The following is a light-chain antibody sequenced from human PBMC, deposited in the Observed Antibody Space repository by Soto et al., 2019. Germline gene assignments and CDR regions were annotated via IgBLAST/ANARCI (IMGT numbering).Light chain of an antibody. CDR1: HYIASSS. V-gene: IGKV3-20*01. CDR3: QQGST. J-gene: IGKJ2*01. Sequence: EIVLTQSPDTVSWSSGETASLSCRSSHYIASSSLAWYQQKPGQAPRLIMAGASNRVTGIPDRFSGSGSGTDFTLSISRLEPEDFAVYFCQQGSTFGQGTKLEIK. CDR2: GAS.